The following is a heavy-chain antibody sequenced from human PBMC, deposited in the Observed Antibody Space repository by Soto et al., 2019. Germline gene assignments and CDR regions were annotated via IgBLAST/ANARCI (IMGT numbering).Heavy chain of an antibody. D-gene: IGHD2-21*01. Sequence: GESLKISCQASGYDFSTYWISWVRQMPGKGLEWMGRIAPSDFYTNYRPSFQGHVTISVDKSINTVYLQWSSLKASDTAMYYCARHRAVGIPYKRGMDVWGKGTAVTVSS. J-gene: IGHJ6*04. CDR2: IAPSDFYT. V-gene: IGHV5-10-1*01. CDR1: GYDFSTYW. CDR3: ARHRAVGIPYKRGMDV.